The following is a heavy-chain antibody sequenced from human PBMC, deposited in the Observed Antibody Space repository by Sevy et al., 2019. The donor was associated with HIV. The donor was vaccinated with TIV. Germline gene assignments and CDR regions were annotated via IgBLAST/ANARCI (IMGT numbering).Heavy chain of an antibody. CDR2: IKQDESEK. CDR3: ARDVFHGYFDY. Sequence: GGSLRLSCAVSGFTFGSYWMPWVRQAPGKGLEWVANIKQDESEKYYEDFVKGRFTISRDNARNSLYLQMNNLTTEDTAVYYCARDVFHGYFDYWGQGTLVTVSS. D-gene: IGHD2-8*01. CDR1: GFTFGSYW. J-gene: IGHJ4*01. V-gene: IGHV3-7*01.